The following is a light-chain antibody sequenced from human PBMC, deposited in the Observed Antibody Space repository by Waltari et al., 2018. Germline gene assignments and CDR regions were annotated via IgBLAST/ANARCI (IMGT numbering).Light chain of an antibody. V-gene: IGLV1-40*01. CDR3: QSYDNSLSGVV. Sequence: QSVLTQPPSVSGAPGQRVTISCPGNSSNIGAGYDVHWYQQLPETAPKLLIYTNNPRPSGVPDRFSGSKSGTSASLAITGLQAEDEAHYHCQSYDNSLSGVVFGGGTKLTVL. J-gene: IGLJ2*01. CDR1: SSNIGAGYD. CDR2: TNN.